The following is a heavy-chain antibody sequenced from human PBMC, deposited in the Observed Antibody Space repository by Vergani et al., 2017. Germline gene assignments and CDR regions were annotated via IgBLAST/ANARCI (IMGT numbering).Heavy chain of an antibody. CDR1: GYSFTNYW. D-gene: IGHD3-22*01. J-gene: IGHJ4*02. CDR2: IHPADSDT. V-gene: IGHV5-51*01. Sequence: EVQLVQSGAEVKKPGESLKISCQISGYSFTNYWIGWVRQMPGKGLEWMGIIHPADSDTRYSPSFQGQVTISVDKSISTAYLQRGSLRASDSAMYYCARLYGRDSSGSKYFDSWGQGTLVTVSS. CDR3: ARLYGRDSSGSKYFDS.